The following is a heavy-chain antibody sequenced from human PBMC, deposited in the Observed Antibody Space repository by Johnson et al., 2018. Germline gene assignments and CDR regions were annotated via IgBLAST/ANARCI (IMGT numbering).Heavy chain of an antibody. D-gene: IGHD5-18*01. J-gene: IGHJ3*01. Sequence: QVQLQESGPGLVKPSETLSLTCTVSGGSISNSKYYWGWVRQPPGKGPEWIASIHYGGNIFYNPSLNSRATISLDTSKNQFSLKLNSVTAADTAVYYCARGMSQYSYGNDAFDVWGLGTMVTVSS. V-gene: IGHV4-39*07. CDR3: ARGMSQYSYGNDAFDV. CDR1: GGSISNSKYY. CDR2: IHYGGNI.